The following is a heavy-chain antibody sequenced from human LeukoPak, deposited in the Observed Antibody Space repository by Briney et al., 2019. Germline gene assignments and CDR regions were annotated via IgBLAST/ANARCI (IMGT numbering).Heavy chain of an antibody. V-gene: IGHV4-39*01. CDR2: IYDSGST. J-gene: IGHJ4*02. Sequence: SETLSLTCTVSGGSIRSSYYYWGWIRQPPGKGLEWIGSIYDSGSTYYNPSLKSRVTISVDTSKSQFSLKLNSVTAADTAVYYCAKGGATICDNWGQGTLVTVSS. CDR3: AKGGATICDN. CDR1: GGSIRSSYYY. D-gene: IGHD5-12*01.